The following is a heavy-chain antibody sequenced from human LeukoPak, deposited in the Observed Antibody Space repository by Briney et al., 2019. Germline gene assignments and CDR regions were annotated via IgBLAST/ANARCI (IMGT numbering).Heavy chain of an antibody. CDR1: GYSFTSYG. V-gene: IGHV1-18*01. J-gene: IGHJ6*02. CDR3: AREPSYGMDV. Sequence: ASVKVSCKASGYSFTSYGVSWVRQAPGQGLEWMGWISAYNGDTNYAQKFQGRVTMTTDTSTSTAYMELRSLTSDDTAVYYCAREPSYGMDVWGQGTTVTVSS. CDR2: ISAYNGDT.